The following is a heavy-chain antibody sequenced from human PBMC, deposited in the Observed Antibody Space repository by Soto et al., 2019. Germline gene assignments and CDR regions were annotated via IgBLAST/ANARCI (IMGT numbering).Heavy chain of an antibody. Sequence: EVQLVESGGGLVKPGESLRLSCAASGFTFSHPWMNWVRQAPGKGLEWVGLIKTKASGGTTVYPAPVTDRFTISRDDSKSMLYLQLNSLKTEDTAVYYCTTGLYNSGGVDHWGQGTLVTVSS. D-gene: IGHD2-15*01. CDR2: IKTKASGGTT. V-gene: IGHV3-15*07. J-gene: IGHJ4*02. CDR3: TTGLYNSGGVDH. CDR1: GFTFSHPW.